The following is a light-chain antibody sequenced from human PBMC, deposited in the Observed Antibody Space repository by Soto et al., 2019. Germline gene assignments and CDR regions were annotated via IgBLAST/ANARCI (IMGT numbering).Light chain of an antibody. CDR1: PSVSNS. J-gene: IGKJ5*01. V-gene: IGKV3-11*01. Sequence: ESGLQQYPATLSLTPGESAPLSCRASPSVSNSLAWYQHKPGQAPRLLIYDASNRATGVPTRFSGSGSGTDFTLTISSLEPEDLAVYFCQHRFNWLVTSGQGARLEI. CDR2: DAS. CDR3: QHRFNWLVT.